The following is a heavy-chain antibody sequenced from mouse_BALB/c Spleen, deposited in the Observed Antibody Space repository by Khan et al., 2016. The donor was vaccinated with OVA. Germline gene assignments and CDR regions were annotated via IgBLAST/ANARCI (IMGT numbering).Heavy chain of an antibody. J-gene: IGHJ2*01. CDR2: ISSGGSYT. CDR3: ARTPAYFGSNYFDY. V-gene: IGHV5-9-3*01. Sequence: EVELVESGGGLVIPGGSLKLSCAASGFTFSNYAMSWVRQTPEKRLEWVATISSGGSYTYYPDSVKGRCTISRDNAQNTLNLQMSSLRSEDTAMYSCARTPAYFGSNYFDYWGQGTTLTVSS. CDR1: GFTFSNYA. D-gene: IGHD1-1*01.